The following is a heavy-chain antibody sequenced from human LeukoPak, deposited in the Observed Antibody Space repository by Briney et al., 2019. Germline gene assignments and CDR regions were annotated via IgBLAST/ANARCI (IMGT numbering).Heavy chain of an antibody. CDR1: NYPITSDYY. J-gene: IGHJ6*03. CDR3: GRAGFGTAYNRFYYYMDV. D-gene: IGHD3-16*01. CDR2: IFHSGIA. V-gene: IGHV4-38-2*01. Sequence: SETLSLTCAVSNYPITSDYYWVWIRQPPGQGLEVIGQIFHSGIAHYNPSLKSRVTMSVDTSRSQFSVNLNSVTAADTAVYFCGRAGFGTAYNRFYYYMDVWGKGTTVTVSS.